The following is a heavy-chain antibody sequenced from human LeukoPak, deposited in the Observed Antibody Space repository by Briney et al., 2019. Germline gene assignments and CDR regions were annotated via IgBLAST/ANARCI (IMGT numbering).Heavy chain of an antibody. CDR1: GGSISSYY. Sequence: PSETLSLTCTVSGGSISSYYWSWIRQPPGKGLEWIGYIYYSGSTNYNPSLKSRVTISVDTPKNQFSLKLSSVTAADTAVYYCARDRIRYYDSSGYAYWGQGTLVTVSS. CDR3: ARDRIRYYDSSGYAY. D-gene: IGHD3-22*01. V-gene: IGHV4-59*01. CDR2: IYYSGST. J-gene: IGHJ4*02.